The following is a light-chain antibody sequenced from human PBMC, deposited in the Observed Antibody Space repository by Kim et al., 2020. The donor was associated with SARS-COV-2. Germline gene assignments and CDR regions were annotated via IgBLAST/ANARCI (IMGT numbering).Light chain of an antibody. Sequence: ELTQPPSASGTPGQRVTISCSGASSNIGRNTVNWYQHVPGTAPKLLIHNTNQRPSGVPDRFSASKSGTSASLPISGLQSEDEADYYFASWVDSLSPVV. CDR1: SSNIGRNT. CDR2: NTN. J-gene: IGLJ2*01. V-gene: IGLV1-44*01. CDR3: ASWVDSLSPVV.